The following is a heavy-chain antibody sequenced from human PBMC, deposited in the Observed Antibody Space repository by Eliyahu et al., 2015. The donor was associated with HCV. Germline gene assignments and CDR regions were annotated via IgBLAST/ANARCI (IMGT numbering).Heavy chain of an antibody. Sequence: QLQLQESGPGLVKPSETLSLTCTVSGGSXISNYYWGWXRQPPGKGLXWIGSIYXXXRTYYNPSLKSRVTISVDLSTHQLSLEVNSVTAADTAVFYCARLGGTYTAGGMDVWGRGTTVTVSS. V-gene: IGHV4-39*01. CDR1: GGSXISNYY. CDR2: IYXXXRT. D-gene: IGHD1-26*01. CDR3: ARLGGTYTAGGMDV. J-gene: IGHJ6*02.